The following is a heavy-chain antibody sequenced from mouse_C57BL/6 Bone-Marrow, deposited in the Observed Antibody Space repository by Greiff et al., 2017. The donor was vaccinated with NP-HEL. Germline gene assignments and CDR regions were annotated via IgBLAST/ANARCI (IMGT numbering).Heavy chain of an antibody. V-gene: IGHV1-63*01. CDR1: GYTFTNYW. Sequence: QVQLKQSGAELVRPGTSVKMSCKASGYTFTNYWIGWAKQRPGHGLEWIGDIYPGGGYTNYNEKFKGKATLTADKSSSTAYMQFSSLTSEDSAIYYCARRGYNSSYYYAMDYWGQGTSVTVSS. CDR2: IYPGGGYT. CDR3: ARRGYNSSYYYAMDY. J-gene: IGHJ4*01. D-gene: IGHD3-1*01.